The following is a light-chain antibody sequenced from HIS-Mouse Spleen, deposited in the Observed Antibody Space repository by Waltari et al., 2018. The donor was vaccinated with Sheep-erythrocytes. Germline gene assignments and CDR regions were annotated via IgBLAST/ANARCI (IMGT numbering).Light chain of an antibody. CDR2: GAS. V-gene: IGKV3-15*01. J-gene: IGKJ4*01. Sequence: EIVMTQSPATLSVSPGDRATLSCRASQSVSSNLAWYQQKPGQAPRLLIYGASTRATGIPARCSGSGSGTEFTLTISSMQSEDFAVYYCQQYNNWPPLTFGGGTKVEIK. CDR3: QQYNNWPPLT. CDR1: QSVSSN.